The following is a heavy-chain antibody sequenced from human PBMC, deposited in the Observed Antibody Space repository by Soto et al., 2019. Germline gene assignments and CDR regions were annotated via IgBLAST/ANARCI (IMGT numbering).Heavy chain of an antibody. J-gene: IGHJ5*02. CDR1: GGSISSGGYY. CDR2: IYYSGST. CDR3: ARAANYSSTFRWFAP. D-gene: IGHD6-13*01. Sequence: QVQLQESGPGLVKPSQTLSLTCTVSGGSISSGGYYWSWIRQHPGKGLEGIVYIYYSGSTYYNPSLKRRVTISVDTSKHQFSLNLSSVTAADTAVYYCARAANYSSTFRWFAPWGQGTPVTVSS. V-gene: IGHV4-31*03.